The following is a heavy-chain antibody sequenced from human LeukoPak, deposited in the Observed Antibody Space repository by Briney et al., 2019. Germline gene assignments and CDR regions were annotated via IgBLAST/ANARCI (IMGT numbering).Heavy chain of an antibody. J-gene: IGHJ2*01. D-gene: IGHD6-25*01. V-gene: IGHV4-59*01. CDR1: GGSIRSYY. CDR2: IYYSGST. Sequence: SETLSLTCTVSGGSIRSYYWSWIRQPPGKGLEWIAHIYYSGSTNYNPSLKSRVTISVDTSKNQFSLKLSSVTAADTSVYYCARVYYSNGYDYWYFDLWGRGTLVTVSS. CDR3: ARVYYSNGYDYWYFDL.